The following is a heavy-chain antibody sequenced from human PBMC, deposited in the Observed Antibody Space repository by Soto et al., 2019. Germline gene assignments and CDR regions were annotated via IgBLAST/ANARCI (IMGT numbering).Heavy chain of an antibody. V-gene: IGHV4-39*01. CDR1: GGSISSRSYY. CDR3: AADTVTLYYYYYGMDV. Sequence: SETLSLTCAVSGGSISSRSYYWGWIRQPPGKGLEWIGSMYYSGSTYYNPSLKSRVTISVDTSKNQFSLKLSSVTAADTAVFYCAADTVTLYYYYYGMDVWGQGTTVTVSS. D-gene: IGHD4-17*01. CDR2: MYYSGST. J-gene: IGHJ6*02.